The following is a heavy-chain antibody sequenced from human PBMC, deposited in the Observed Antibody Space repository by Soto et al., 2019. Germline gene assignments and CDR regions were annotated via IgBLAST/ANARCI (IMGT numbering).Heavy chain of an antibody. CDR3: ASRGGRDYYDTSGYG. CDR2: IIPIFGTT. D-gene: IGHD3-22*01. V-gene: IGHV1-69*12. CDR1: GGTFSNYA. Sequence: QVQLVQSGAEVKKSGSSVKVSCKASGGTFSNYALSWVRQAPGQGLEWMGDIIPIFGTTNKAQKFQGRVTITADEATSTAYMELSSLRSEYTAGYYCASRGGRDYYDTSGYGWGQGTLVTVSS. J-gene: IGHJ1*01.